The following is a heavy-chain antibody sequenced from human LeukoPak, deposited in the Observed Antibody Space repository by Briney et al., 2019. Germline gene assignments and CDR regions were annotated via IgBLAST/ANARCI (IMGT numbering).Heavy chain of an antibody. Sequence: KTSETLSLTCAVYGGSFSGYYWSWIRQPPGKGLEWIGEINHSGSTNYNPSLKSRVTMSVDTSKNQFSLKLSSVTAADTAVYYCARVTTELGPTTKGDYWGQGTLVIVSS. V-gene: IGHV4-34*01. D-gene: IGHD1-26*01. CDR1: GGSFSGYY. CDR2: INHSGST. J-gene: IGHJ4*02. CDR3: ARVTTELGPTTKGDY.